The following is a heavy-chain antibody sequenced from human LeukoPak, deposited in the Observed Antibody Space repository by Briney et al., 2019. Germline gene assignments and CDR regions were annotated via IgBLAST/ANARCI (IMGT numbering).Heavy chain of an antibody. J-gene: IGHJ4*02. CDR3: ARDAYYDSSGYYRPIQFDY. D-gene: IGHD3-22*01. Sequence: GASVKVSCKASGYTFTSYAMNWVRQAPGQGLEWVGWINTNTGNPTYAQGFTGRFVFSLDTSVSTAYLQISSLKAEDTAVYYCARDAYYDSSGYYRPIQFDYWGQGTLVTVSS. CDR2: INTNTGNP. CDR1: GYTFTSYA. V-gene: IGHV7-4-1*02.